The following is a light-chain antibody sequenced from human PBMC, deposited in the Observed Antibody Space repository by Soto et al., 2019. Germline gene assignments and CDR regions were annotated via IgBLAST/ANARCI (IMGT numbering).Light chain of an antibody. CDR1: SGHSSYA. V-gene: IGLV4-69*01. J-gene: IGLJ2*01. Sequence: QSALTQSPSASASLGASVKLTCTLSSGHSSYAIAWHQQQPEKGPRYLMKLNSDGSHSKGDGIPDRFSGSSSGAERYLCISSLQSEDEADYYCQTWGSGIRVVFGGGTKVTVL. CDR3: QTWGSGIRVV. CDR2: LNSDGSH.